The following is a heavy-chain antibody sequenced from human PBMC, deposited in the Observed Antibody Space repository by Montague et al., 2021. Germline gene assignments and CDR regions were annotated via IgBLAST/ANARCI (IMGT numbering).Heavy chain of an antibody. D-gene: IGHD7-27*01. J-gene: IGHJ4*02. CDR1: GFTFSSYV. V-gene: IGHV3-74*01. CDR2: ISHDGTVT. Sequence: SRRLSCAASGFTFSSYVMHGVRQAPGKGLVWVSRISHDGTVTTYADSVKDRFTISRDNAKNTLFLQMNSLRAEDTAVYYCTRDVNWDLFDYWGQGALVTVSS. CDR3: TRDVNWDLFDY.